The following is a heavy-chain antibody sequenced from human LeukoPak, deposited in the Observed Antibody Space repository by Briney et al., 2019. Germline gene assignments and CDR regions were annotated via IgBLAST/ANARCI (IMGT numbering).Heavy chain of an antibody. CDR2: FYPANSDT. CDR1: GSTFTNYW. D-gene: IGHD2-21*01. CDR3: ARRYDNTGYSDY. J-gene: IGHJ4*02. V-gene: IGHV5-51*01. Sequence: LGESLQISCKCSGSTFTNYWIAWVRQLPGKGLEWVGIFYPANSDTRYSPSFQRQVTMSADKSINTAYLQWSSLKASDTAMYYCARRYDNTGYSDYWGQGTLVTVSS.